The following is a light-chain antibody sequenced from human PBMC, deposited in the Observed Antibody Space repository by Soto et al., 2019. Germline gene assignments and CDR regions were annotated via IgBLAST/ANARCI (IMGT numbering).Light chain of an antibody. CDR3: SSYTRSSTPLYVV. CDR1: SSDVGGYNY. V-gene: IGLV2-14*01. Sequence: QSALTQPASVSGSPGQSITISCTGTSSDVGGYNYVSWYQQHPGKAPKLMIYDVSKRPSGVSNRFSGSKSDNTASLTISGLQAEDEAEYCCSSYTRSSTPLYVVFGGGTKLTVL. J-gene: IGLJ2*01. CDR2: DVS.